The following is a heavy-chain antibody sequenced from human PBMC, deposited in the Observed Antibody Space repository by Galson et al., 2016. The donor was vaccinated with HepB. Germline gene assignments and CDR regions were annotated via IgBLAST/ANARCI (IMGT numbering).Heavy chain of an antibody. CDR3: PNHRG. D-gene: IGHD1-14*01. CDR1: GFTFTSHW. J-gene: IGHJ4*02. Sequence: SLRLSCAASGFTFTSHWMHWVRQAPGKGLEWVANINQGGSKKYYVDSVKGRFTISRDNSKNSLYLQMNSLRAEDTAVYYCPNHRGWGQGTLVTVSS. V-gene: IGHV3-7*03. CDR2: INQGGSKK.